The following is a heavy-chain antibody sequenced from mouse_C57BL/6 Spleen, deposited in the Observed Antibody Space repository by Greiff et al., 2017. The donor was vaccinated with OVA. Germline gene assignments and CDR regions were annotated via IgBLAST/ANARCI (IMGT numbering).Heavy chain of an antibody. J-gene: IGHJ1*03. D-gene: IGHD2-5*01. V-gene: IGHV1-39*01. CDR3: ARSGYSNYDWYFDV. CDR2: INPNYGTT. CDR1: GYSFTDYN. Sequence: EVKLQQSGPELVKPGASVKISCKASGYSFTDYNMNWVKQSNGKSLEWIGVINPNYGTTSYNQKFKGKATLTVDQSSSTAYMQLNSLTSEDSAVYYCARSGYSNYDWYFDVWGTGTTVTVSS.